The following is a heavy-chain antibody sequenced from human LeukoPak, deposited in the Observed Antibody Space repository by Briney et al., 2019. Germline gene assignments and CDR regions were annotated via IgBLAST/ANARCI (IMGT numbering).Heavy chain of an antibody. D-gene: IGHD6-6*01. J-gene: IGHJ3*02. CDR2: IDTKTGNP. V-gene: IGHV7-4-1*02. Sequence: GASVTVSCKASGYTFSSCAINWVRQAPGQGLEYMGWIDTKTGNPTYAQGFTGRFVFSLDTSVTTAYLQITSLKAEDTAVYYCARDLVSAGFDIWGQGTMVTVSS. CDR3: ARDLVSAGFDI. CDR1: GYTFSSCA.